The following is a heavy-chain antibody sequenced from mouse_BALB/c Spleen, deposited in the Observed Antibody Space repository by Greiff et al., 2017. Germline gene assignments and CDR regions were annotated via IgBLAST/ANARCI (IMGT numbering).Heavy chain of an antibody. D-gene: IGHD2-14*01. Sequence: EVQRVESGGGLVKPGGSLKLSCAASGFTFSDYYMYWVRQTPEKRLEWVATISDGGSYTYYPDSVKGRFTISRDNAKNNLYLQMSSLKSEDTAMYYCARDRGYGYAMDYWGQGTSVTVSS. CDR2: ISDGGSYT. CDR1: GFTFSDYY. J-gene: IGHJ4*01. V-gene: IGHV5-4*02. CDR3: ARDRGYGYAMDY.